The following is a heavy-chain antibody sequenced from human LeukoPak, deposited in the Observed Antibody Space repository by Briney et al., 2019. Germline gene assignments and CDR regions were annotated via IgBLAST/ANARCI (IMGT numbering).Heavy chain of an antibody. CDR1: GGSFSGYY. D-gene: IGHD5-24*01. Sequence: SETLSLTCAVYGGSFSGYYWSWIRQPPGKGLEWIGEINHSGSTNYNPSLKSRVTISVDTSKNQFSLKLSSVTAADTAVYYCARARIKLDMATIRPKTYYFDYWGQGTLVTVSS. CDR2: INHSGST. V-gene: IGHV4-34*01. CDR3: ARARIKLDMATIRPKTYYFDY. J-gene: IGHJ4*02.